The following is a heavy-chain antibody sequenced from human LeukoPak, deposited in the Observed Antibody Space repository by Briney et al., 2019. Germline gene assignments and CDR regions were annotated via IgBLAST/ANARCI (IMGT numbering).Heavy chain of an antibody. CDR2: ISYDGSNK. V-gene: IGHV3-30*18. Sequence: GRSLRLSCAASGFTFSSYGMHWVRQAPGKGLEWVAVISYDGSNKYYADSVKGRFTISRDNSKNTLYLQMNSLRAEDTAVYYCAKDDSSGWYFAGGYYFDYWGQGTLVTVSS. J-gene: IGHJ4*02. D-gene: IGHD6-19*01. CDR1: GFTFSSYG. CDR3: AKDDSSGWYFAGGYYFDY.